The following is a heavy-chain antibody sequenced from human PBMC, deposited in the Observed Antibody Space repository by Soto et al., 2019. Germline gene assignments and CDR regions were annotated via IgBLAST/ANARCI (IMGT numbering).Heavy chain of an antibody. CDR1: GYTFTTYD. CDR3: AIDTAPGGGLGY. D-gene: IGHD5-18*01. Sequence: QVQLAQSGAEVKKPGASVKVSCKASGYTFTTYDVNWVRQATGQGLEWMGWMNPNSGDSGYAQNFQGRLTMTRDTSISTAYMELSSLRSDDTAVYYCAIDTAPGGGLGYWGQGTLVTVSS. V-gene: IGHV1-8*01. J-gene: IGHJ4*02. CDR2: MNPNSGDS.